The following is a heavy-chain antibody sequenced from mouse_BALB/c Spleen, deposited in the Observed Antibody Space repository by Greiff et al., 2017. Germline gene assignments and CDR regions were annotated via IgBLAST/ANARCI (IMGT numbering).Heavy chain of an antibody. CDR2: IDPANGNT. J-gene: IGHJ2*01. Sequence: VTLKVSGAELVKPGASVKLSCTASGFNIKDTYMHWVKQRPEQGLEWIGRIDPANGNTKYDPKFQGKATITADTSSNTAYLQLSSLTSEDTAVYYCARGDGKYYFDYWGQGTTLTVSS. CDR3: ARGDGKYYFDY. D-gene: IGHD2-3*01. CDR1: GFNIKDTY. V-gene: IGHV14-3*02.